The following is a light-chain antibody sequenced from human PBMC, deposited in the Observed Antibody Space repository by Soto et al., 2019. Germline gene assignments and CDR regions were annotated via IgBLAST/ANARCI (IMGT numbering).Light chain of an antibody. V-gene: IGLV1-51*01. CDR3: GAWDDSLSAVI. Sequence: QSVLTQPPSVSAAPGQKVSISCSGSSSNIGNNYVFWYHQLPGTAPKLLIYDNNKRTSGIPDRFSGSKSGTSATLRITGLQTGDEGDYYCGAWDDSLSAVIFGGGTKLTVL. CDR1: SSNIGNNY. J-gene: IGLJ2*01. CDR2: DNN.